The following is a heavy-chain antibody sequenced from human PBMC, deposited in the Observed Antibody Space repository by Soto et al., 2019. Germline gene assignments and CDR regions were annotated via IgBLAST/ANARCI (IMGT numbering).Heavy chain of an antibody. CDR1: GFTFTSSA. J-gene: IGHJ4*02. Sequence: QMQLVQSGPEVKKPGTSVKVSCKASGFTFTSSAVQWVRQARGQRLEWIGWIVVGSGNTNYAQKFQERVTITRDMSTSTAYMELSSLRSEDTAVYYCAAEGNYYDSSGKIIDYWGQGTLVTVSS. CDR2: IVVGSGNT. V-gene: IGHV1-58*01. CDR3: AAEGNYYDSSGKIIDY. D-gene: IGHD3-22*01.